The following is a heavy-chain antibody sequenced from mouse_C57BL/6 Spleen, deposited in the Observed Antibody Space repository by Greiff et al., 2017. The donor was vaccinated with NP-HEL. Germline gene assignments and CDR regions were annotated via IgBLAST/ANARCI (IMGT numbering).Heavy chain of an antibody. CDR1: GYSITSGYY. CDR2: ISYDGSN. Sequence: EVKLQESGPGLVKPSQSLSLTCSVTGYSITSGYYWNWIRQFPGNKLEWMGYISYDGSNNYNPSLKNRISITRDTSKNQFFLKLNSVTTEDTATYYCASSFYSNYVEGFAYWGQGTLVTVSA. D-gene: IGHD2-5*01. J-gene: IGHJ3*01. V-gene: IGHV3-6*01. CDR3: ASSFYSNYVEGFAY.